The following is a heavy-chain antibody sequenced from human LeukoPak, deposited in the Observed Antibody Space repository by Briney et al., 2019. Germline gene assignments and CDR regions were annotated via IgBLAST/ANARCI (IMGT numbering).Heavy chain of an antibody. CDR3: AREGLWGAARDAFDI. J-gene: IGHJ3*02. CDR1: GFTFSSYE. V-gene: IGHV3-48*03. D-gene: IGHD6-6*01. CDR2: ISISGSTI. Sequence: PGGSLRLSCAASGFTFSSYEMNWVRQALGKGLEWVSYISISGSTIYYADSVKGRSTISRDNAKNSLYLQMNSLRVEDTAVYYCAREGLWGAARDAFDIWGQGTMVTVSS.